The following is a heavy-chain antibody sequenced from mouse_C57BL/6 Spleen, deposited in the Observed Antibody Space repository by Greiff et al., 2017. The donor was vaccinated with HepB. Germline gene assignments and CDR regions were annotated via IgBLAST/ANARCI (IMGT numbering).Heavy chain of an antibody. D-gene: IGHD1-1*01. CDR1: GYSITSGYY. CDR3: ARDAVVARDWFAY. CDR2: ISYDGSN. V-gene: IGHV3-6*01. Sequence: EVKVEESGPGLVKPSQSLSLTCSVTGYSITSGYYWNWIRQFPGNKLGWMGYISYDGSNNYNPSLKNRISITRDTSKNQFFLKLNSVTTEDTATYYCARDAVVARDWFAYWGQGTLVTVSA. J-gene: IGHJ3*01.